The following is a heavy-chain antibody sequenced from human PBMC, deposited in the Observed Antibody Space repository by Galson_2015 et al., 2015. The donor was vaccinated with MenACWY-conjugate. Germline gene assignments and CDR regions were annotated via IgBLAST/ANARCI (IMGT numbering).Heavy chain of an antibody. CDR2: IRYDGSNK. Sequence: LRLSCAASGFPFSSYGMHWVRQAPGKGLEWVAFIRYDGSNKYYADSVKGRFTISRDNSKNTLYVQMNRLRAEDTAVYYCARGHYYGSGSYYKPVDYWGQGTLVTVSS. D-gene: IGHD3-10*01. CDR1: GFPFSSYG. V-gene: IGHV3-30*02. CDR3: ARGHYYGSGSYYKPVDY. J-gene: IGHJ4*02.